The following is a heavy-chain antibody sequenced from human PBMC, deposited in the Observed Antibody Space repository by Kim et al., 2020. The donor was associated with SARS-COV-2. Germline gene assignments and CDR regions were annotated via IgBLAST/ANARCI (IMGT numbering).Heavy chain of an antibody. J-gene: IGHJ6*02. V-gene: IGHV3-15*01. CDR1: GFTFSNAW. CDR2: IKSKTDGGTT. Sequence: GGSLRLSCAASGFTFSNAWMSWVRQAPGKGLEWVGRIKSKTDGGTTDYAAPVKGRFTISRDDSKNTLYLQMNSLKTEDTAVYYCTTDLPPRGWGMHYYYGMDVWGQGTTVTVSS. CDR3: TTDLPPRGWGMHYYYGMDV. D-gene: IGHD2-21*01.